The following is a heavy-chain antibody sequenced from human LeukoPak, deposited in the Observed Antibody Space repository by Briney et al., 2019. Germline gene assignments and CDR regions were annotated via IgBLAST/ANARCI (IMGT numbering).Heavy chain of an antibody. Sequence: KASETLSLTCTVSGGSISPYYWSWIRQPPGKGLEWIGHIYYSGSTNYNPSLRSRVTISVDTSKNQFSLKLSSVTAADTAVYYCARLHYDSRILFDYWGQGTLVTVSS. CDR2: IYYSGST. V-gene: IGHV4-59*01. J-gene: IGHJ4*02. CDR3: ARLHYDSRILFDY. CDR1: GGSISPYY. D-gene: IGHD3-22*01.